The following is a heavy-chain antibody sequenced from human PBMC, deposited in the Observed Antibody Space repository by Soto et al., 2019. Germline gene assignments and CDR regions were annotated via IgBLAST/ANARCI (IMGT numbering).Heavy chain of an antibody. J-gene: IGHJ4*02. CDR3: ARDYYKYYDSSGYYRSPAY. V-gene: IGHV3-30*09. D-gene: IGHD3-22*01. CDR2: ISYDGSDK. CDR1: GFTFSSYA. Sequence: VGSLRLSCAASGFTFSSYAMHWVRQAPGKGLEWVALISYDGSDKDYADSVKGRFAISRDNSRNTLFLQMNSLRAEDTAVYYCARDYYKYYDSSGYYRSPAYWGQGTLVTVSS.